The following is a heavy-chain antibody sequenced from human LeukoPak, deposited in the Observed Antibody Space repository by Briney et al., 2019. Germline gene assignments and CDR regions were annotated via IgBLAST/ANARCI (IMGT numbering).Heavy chain of an antibody. CDR1: GGSISSSNW. J-gene: IGHJ2*01. V-gene: IGHV4-4*02. CDR3: ARTYYDFWSGLNWYFDL. D-gene: IGHD3-3*01. CDR2: LYNSGSF. Sequence: SGTLSLTCDGSGGSISSSNWCSCLRPSPHHRLSWLAELYNSGSFNRNPSLKSRVTISVDKSKNQFSLNLTSVTAADTAVYYCARTYYDFWSGLNWYFDLWGRGTLVTVSS.